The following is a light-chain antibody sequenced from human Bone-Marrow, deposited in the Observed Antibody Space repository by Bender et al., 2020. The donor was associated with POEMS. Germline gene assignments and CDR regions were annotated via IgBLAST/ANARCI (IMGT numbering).Light chain of an antibody. CDR2: EVS. V-gene: IGLV2-14*02. CDR3: MSYTTGSRYV. Sequence: QSALTQPASVSGSPGQSITISCTGTASDIGSYNFVSWYQQHPGKAPKLIIFEVSKRPSGVSSRFSGSKSGNTASLTISGLQAEDEADYYCMSYTTGSRYVFGSGTKVTVL. CDR1: ASDIGSYNF. J-gene: IGLJ1*01.